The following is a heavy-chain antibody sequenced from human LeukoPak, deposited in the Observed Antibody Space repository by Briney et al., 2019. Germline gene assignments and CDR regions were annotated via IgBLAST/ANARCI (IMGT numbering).Heavy chain of an antibody. V-gene: IGHV3-48*04. CDR1: GFTFSDYN. CDR2: ISSGSVTI. D-gene: IGHD6-25*01. J-gene: IGHJ4*02. CDR3: AKGALRYSSCYDY. Sequence: GGSLRLSCAPSGFTFSDYNMNWVRQAPGKGLEWVSYISSGSVTIYYADSVKGRFTISRDNAKNSLYLQMNSLRAEDTAMYYCAKGALRYSSCYDYWGQGTPVTVSS.